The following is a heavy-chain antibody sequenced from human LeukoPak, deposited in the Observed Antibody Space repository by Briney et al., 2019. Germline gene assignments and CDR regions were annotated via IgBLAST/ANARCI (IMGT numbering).Heavy chain of an antibody. V-gene: IGHV1-2*02. CDR1: GYTFTGYY. Sequence: ASVKVSCKASGYTFTGYYMHWVRQAPGQGLEWMGWINPNSGGTKYAQKFQGRVTMTRDTSISTAYMELSRLRSDDTAVYYCARDADYYDSSGYYAGYFDYWGQGTLVTVSS. CDR2: INPNSGGT. J-gene: IGHJ4*02. CDR3: ARDADYYDSSGYYAGYFDY. D-gene: IGHD3-22*01.